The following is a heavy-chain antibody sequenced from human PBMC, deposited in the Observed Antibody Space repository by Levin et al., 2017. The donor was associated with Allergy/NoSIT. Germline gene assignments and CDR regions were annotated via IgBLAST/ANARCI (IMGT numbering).Heavy chain of an antibody. Sequence: SQTLSLTCTVSGGSISSSSYYWGWIRQPPGKGLEWIGSIYYSGSTYYNPSLKSRVTISVDTSKNQFSLKLSSVTAADTAVYYCARHLNDFWSGYRYWYFDLWGRGTLVTVSS. V-gene: IGHV4-39*01. D-gene: IGHD3-3*01. J-gene: IGHJ2*01. CDR1: GGSISSSSYY. CDR3: ARHLNDFWSGYRYWYFDL. CDR2: IYYSGST.